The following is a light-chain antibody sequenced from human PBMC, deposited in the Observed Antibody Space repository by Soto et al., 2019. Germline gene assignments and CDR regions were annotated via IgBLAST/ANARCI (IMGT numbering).Light chain of an antibody. CDR2: GAS. V-gene: IGKV3-15*01. J-gene: IGKJ3*01. CDR1: QSVTTD. Sequence: EIVMSQSPATLSVSPGDRATLSCRASQSVTTDLAWYQQKPGQAPRLLIYGASTTATGIPARFSGSGSGTEFTLTISSLQSEDFAIYYCQQYDSCPFTFVPGSTVHFK. CDR3: QQYDSCPFT.